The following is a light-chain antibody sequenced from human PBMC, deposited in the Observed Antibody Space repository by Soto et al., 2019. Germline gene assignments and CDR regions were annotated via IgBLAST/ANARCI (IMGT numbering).Light chain of an antibody. CDR2: LGS. J-gene: IGKJ1*01. Sequence: DIVMTQSPLYLPVTPGEAASISCRSSQSLLHSNGYNFLDWYLQKPGQSPQILINLGSNRSSGVPDRFSGSGSGTDFTLKISRVEAEDVGVYYCMQALQSPRTFGQGTKVEIK. CDR1: QSLLHSNGYNF. V-gene: IGKV2-28*01. CDR3: MQALQSPRT.